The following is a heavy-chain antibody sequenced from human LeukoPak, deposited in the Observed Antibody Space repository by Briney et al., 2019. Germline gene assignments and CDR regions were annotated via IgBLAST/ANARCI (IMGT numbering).Heavy chain of an antibody. CDR2: IAHHGNNK. CDR1: GFTFSSSA. Sequence: GGSLRLFCGASGFTFSSSAMHWVRQGPGKGLEWVAYIAHHGNNKYYADSVKGRFTISRDNSKGSLYLQMNSLRADDTAVYYCAKDGSWSCTDWGQGTLVRASS. J-gene: IGHJ4*02. V-gene: IGHV3-30*02. CDR3: AKDGSWSCTD. D-gene: IGHD2-8*02.